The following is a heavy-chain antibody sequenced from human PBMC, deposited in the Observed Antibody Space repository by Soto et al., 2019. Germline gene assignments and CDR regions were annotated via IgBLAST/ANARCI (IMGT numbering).Heavy chain of an antibody. CDR2: IYHSGST. CDR3: ARVSGKWAIAVAGTGTFDI. Sequence: SETLSLTCAVSGGSISSSNWWSWVRQPPGKGLEWIGEIYHSGSTNYNPSLKSRVTISVDKSKNQFSLKLSSVTAADTAVYYCARVSGKWAIAVAGTGTFDIWGQGTMVTVSS. V-gene: IGHV4-4*02. D-gene: IGHD6-19*01. J-gene: IGHJ3*02. CDR1: GGSISSSNW.